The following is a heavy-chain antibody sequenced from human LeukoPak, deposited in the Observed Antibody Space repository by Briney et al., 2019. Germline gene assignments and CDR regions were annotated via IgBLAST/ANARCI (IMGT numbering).Heavy chain of an antibody. CDR1: GGTFSIYA. D-gene: IGHD2-15*01. CDR2: IIPILGIA. V-gene: IGHV1-69*04. CDR3: ARDRERIFDY. Sequence: SVKVSCKASGGTFSIYAISWVRQAPGQGLEWMGRIIPILGIANNAQKFQGRVTITADKSTSTAYMELSSLRSEDTAVYYCARDRERIFDYWGQGTLVPVSS. J-gene: IGHJ4*02.